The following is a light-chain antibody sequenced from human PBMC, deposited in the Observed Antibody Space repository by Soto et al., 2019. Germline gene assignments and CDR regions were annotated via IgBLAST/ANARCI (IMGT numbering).Light chain of an antibody. V-gene: IGKV3-15*01. CDR1: QRVSSN. CDR2: GAS. Sequence: EIVMTQSPATLSVSPGERATLSCRASQRVSSNLAWYQQKPGQAPRLLIYGASTGATGIPARFSGSGSGTEFTLTISSLQSEDFAVYYCQQYNNWPPVTFGPGTKVDIK. CDR3: QQYNNWPPVT. J-gene: IGKJ3*01.